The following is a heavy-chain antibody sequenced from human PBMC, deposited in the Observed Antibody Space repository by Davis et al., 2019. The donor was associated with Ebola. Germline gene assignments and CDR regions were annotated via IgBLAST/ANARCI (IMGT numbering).Heavy chain of an antibody. Sequence: GESLKISCAASGFTFSSYSMNWVRQAPGKGLEWVSSISSSSSYIYYADSVKGRFTISRDNAKNSLYLQMNSLRAEDTAVYYCAYGSGSYYHPWGQGTLVTVSS. V-gene: IGHV3-21*01. CDR1: GFTFSSYS. CDR3: AYGSGSYYHP. D-gene: IGHD3-10*01. J-gene: IGHJ5*02. CDR2: ISSSSSYI.